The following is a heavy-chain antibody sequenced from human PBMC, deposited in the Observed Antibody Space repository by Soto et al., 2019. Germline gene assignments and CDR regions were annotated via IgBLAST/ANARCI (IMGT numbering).Heavy chain of an antibody. J-gene: IGHJ6*02. V-gene: IGHV1-2*04. CDR2: INPNSGDT. CDR1: GDIFTGYY. Sequence: ASAKVSCKASGDIFTGYYIHWVRQAPGQGLEWMVCINPNSGDTNYAQKFQGWVTMTRDTSINTAYMEMGRMRSADTAVYYCARGFGSVSYFDYYYYYGMGVWGQGTTVTVSS. CDR3: ARGFGSVSYFDYYYYYGMGV. D-gene: IGHD3-10*01.